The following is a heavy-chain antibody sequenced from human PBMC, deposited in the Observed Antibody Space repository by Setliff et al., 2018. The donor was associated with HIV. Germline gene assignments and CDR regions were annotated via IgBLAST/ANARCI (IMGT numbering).Heavy chain of an antibody. CDR2: IKSKSAGGTS. CDR3: ATGPLDY. Sequence: PGGSLRLSCAASGFSFSNDWMNWVRQAPGKGLEWVGRIKSKSAGGTSDYTAPVKGRFTISRDDSKNTVYLQMNSLKIDDTGLYYCATGPLDYWGQGTLVTVSS. J-gene: IGHJ4*02. CDR1: GFSFSNDW. V-gene: IGHV3-15*01.